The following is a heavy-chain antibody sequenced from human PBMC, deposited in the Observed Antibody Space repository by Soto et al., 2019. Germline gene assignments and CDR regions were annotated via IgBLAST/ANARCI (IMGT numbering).Heavy chain of an antibody. D-gene: IGHD3-22*01. CDR1: GGSISSSSYY. V-gene: IGHV4-39*01. CDR2: IYYSGST. Sequence: QLQLQESGPGLVKPSETLSLTCTVSGGSISSSSYYWGWIRQPPGKGLEWIGSIYYSGSTYYNPSLKSRVTISVDTSKNQFSLKLSSVTAADTAVYYCARHYYDSSGRLYGMDVWGQGTTVTVSS. CDR3: ARHYYDSSGRLYGMDV. J-gene: IGHJ6*02.